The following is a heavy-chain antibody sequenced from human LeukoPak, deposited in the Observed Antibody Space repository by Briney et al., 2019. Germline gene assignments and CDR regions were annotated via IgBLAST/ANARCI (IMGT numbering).Heavy chain of an antibody. CDR2: ISGGGDRT. CDR1: GFTFSSYA. Sequence: GGSLRLSCAASGFTFSSYAMTWVRQAPGKGLEWVSGISGGGDRTHYADSEKGRFTISRDNSKNTLYLQMSSLRAEDTAVNYCAKDLYGSGGSYYQGLDVWGQGTTVTVSS. D-gene: IGHD3-10*01. CDR3: AKDLYGSGGSYYQGLDV. V-gene: IGHV3-23*01. J-gene: IGHJ6*02.